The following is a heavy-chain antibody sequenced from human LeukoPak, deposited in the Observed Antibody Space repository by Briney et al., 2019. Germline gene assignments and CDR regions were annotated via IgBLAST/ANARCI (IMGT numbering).Heavy chain of an antibody. J-gene: IGHJ5*02. D-gene: IGHD2-8*01. CDR3: ARDQDGVCIDP. CDR2: ISAYNGNT. V-gene: IGHV1-18*01. Sequence: ASVKVSCKASGYTFTSYVISWVRQAPGQGLEWMGWISAYNGNTNYAQKFQGRVTMTRDTSTSTVYMELSSLRSEDTAVYYCARDQDGVCIDPWGQGTLVTVSS. CDR1: GYTFTSYV.